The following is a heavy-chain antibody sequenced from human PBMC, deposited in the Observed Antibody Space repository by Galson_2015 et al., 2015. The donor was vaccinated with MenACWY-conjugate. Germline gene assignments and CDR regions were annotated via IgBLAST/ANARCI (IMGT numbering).Heavy chain of an antibody. CDR2: IKEDGSDK. Sequence: PGKGLEWVASIKEDGSDKYYVDSVKGRFTISRDNAQNSLYLQMNSLRADDTAVYYCARDLGFCSGGTCYSVYDSWGQGTLVTVSS. J-gene: IGHJ4*02. V-gene: IGHV3-7*03. D-gene: IGHD2-15*01. CDR3: ARDLGFCSGGTCYSVYDS.